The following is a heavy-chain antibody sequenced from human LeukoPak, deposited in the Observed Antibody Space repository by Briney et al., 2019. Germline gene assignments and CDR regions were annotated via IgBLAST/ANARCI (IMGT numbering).Heavy chain of an antibody. Sequence: SETLSLTCTVSGGSISRHYWSWIRQPPGKGLEWIGYVFYTGSTNYNPSLKSRVTISLDTSKNQFSLKLNSVTAADTAVYYCARDLVTVTKGFDIWGQGTMVTVSS. CDR3: ARDLVTVTKGFDI. CDR2: VFYTGST. V-gene: IGHV4-59*11. CDR1: GGSISRHY. J-gene: IGHJ3*02. D-gene: IGHD4-17*01.